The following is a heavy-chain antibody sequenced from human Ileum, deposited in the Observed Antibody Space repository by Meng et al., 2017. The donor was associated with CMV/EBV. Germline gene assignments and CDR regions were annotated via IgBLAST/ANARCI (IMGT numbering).Heavy chain of an antibody. V-gene: IGHV4-30-4*01. J-gene: IGHJ4*02. CDR3: AREGGGWYFDS. CDR1: GDSLSTGDYY. CDR2: IYYSGST. Sequence: GHLQGSGPGLVKPSQTLSLTCTVSGDSLSTGDYYWSWIRQPPGKGPEWIGYIYYSGSTLYNPSLKSPVTISLDKSKNQFSLRLRSVTAADTAVYFCAREGGGWYFDSWGQGTLVTVSS. D-gene: IGHD6-19*01.